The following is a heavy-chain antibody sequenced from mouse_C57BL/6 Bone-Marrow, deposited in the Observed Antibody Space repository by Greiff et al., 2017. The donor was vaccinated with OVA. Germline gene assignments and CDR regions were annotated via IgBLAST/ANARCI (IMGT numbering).Heavy chain of an antibody. CDR3: ARSGSNFHWYFDV. V-gene: IGHV1-7*01. D-gene: IGHD2-5*01. J-gene: IGHJ1*03. CDR2: INPSSGYT. Sequence: VQLQQPGAELAKPGASVKLSCKASGYTFTSYWMHWVKQRPGQGLEWIGYINPSSGYTKYNQKFKDKATLTADKSSSTAYMQLSSLTYEDSAVYYGARSGSNFHWYFDVWGTGTTVTVSS. CDR1: GYTFTSYW.